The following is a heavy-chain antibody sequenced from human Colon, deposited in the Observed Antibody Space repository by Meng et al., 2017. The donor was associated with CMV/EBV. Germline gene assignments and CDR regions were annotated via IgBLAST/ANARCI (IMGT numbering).Heavy chain of an antibody. J-gene: IGHJ4*02. CDR1: GITFSSLV. V-gene: IGHV3-23*01. CDR2: SLNSGHTT. Sequence: TTSGITFSSLVMNWVRQAPGKGLEWVSSSLNSGHTTYYTDSVKSRFVISRDNSENTLFLQMNSLRTEDTAVYFCTKGTSGSYRLFDSWGQRTLVTVSS. CDR3: TKGTSGSYRLFDS. D-gene: IGHD1-26*01.